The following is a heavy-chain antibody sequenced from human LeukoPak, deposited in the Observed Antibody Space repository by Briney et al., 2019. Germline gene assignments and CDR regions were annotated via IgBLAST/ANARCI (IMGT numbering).Heavy chain of an antibody. CDR3: AREGCSSTSCYVPVI. V-gene: IGHV3-30*03. Sequence: GGSLRLSFAASGFTFSSYGMHWVRQAPGKGLEGVGGISYDGSNKYYSDSVKGRFTISRDNPKNTLYLQMNSLRAEDTAVYYCAREGCSSTSCYVPVIWGQGTLVTVSS. D-gene: IGHD2-2*01. CDR1: GFTFSSYG. J-gene: IGHJ4*02. CDR2: ISYDGSNK.